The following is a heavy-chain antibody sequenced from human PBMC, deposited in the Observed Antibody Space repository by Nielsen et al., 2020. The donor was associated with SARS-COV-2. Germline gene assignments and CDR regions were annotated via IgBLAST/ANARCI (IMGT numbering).Heavy chain of an antibody. CDR2: ISSSSSYI. CDR3: ARGYSSGWYVGDY. CDR1: GFTFSSYS. D-gene: IGHD6-19*01. V-gene: IGHV3-21*01. Sequence: GESLKISCAASGFTFSSYSMNWVRQDPGKGLEWVSSISSSSSYIYYADSVKGRFTISRDNAKNSLYLQMNSLRAEDTAVYYCARGYSSGWYVGDYWGQGTLVTVSS. J-gene: IGHJ4*02.